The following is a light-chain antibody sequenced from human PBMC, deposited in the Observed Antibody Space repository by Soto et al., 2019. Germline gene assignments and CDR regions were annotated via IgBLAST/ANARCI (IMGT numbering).Light chain of an antibody. Sequence: AIRMTQSPSSFSASTGDRVTITCRASQGISSYLAWYQQKPGKAPKLLIYAASTLQSGVPSRFSGSGSGTDFTLTISRLEPEDFAVYYCQWSGGSVSFGGGTKVE. CDR2: AAS. J-gene: IGKJ4*01. CDR1: QGISSY. CDR3: QWSGGSVS. V-gene: IGKV1-8*01.